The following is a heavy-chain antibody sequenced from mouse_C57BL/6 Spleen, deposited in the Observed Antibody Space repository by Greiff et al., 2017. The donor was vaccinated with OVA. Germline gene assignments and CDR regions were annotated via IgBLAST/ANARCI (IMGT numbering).Heavy chain of an antibody. J-gene: IGHJ4*01. CDR3: ARDSPYAMDY. CDR1: GYTFTDYY. CDR2: INPYNGGT. V-gene: IGHV1-19*01. D-gene: IGHD2-12*01. Sequence: VQLQQSGPVLVKPGASVKMSCKASGYTFTDYYMNWVKQSHGKSLEWIGVINPYNGGTSYNQKFKGKATSTVDKSSSTAYMELNSLTSEDSAVYYCARDSPYAMDYWGQGTSVTVSS.